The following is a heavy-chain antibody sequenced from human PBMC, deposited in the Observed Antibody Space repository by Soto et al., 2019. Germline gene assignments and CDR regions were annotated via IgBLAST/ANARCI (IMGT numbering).Heavy chain of an antibody. CDR1: GGSISSYY. CDR3: VRHSGSSLIHAFDI. V-gene: IGHV4-59*08. D-gene: IGHD6-13*01. J-gene: IGHJ3*02. Sequence: SETLSLTCTVSGGSISSYYWSWIRQPPGKGLEWIGYIYYSGSTNYNPSLKSRVTISVDTSKNQFSLKLSSVTAADTAVYYCVRHSGSSLIHAFDIWGQGTMVTVSS. CDR2: IYYSGST.